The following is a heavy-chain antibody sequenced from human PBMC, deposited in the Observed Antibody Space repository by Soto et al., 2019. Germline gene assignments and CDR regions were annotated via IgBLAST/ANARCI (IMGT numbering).Heavy chain of an antibody. Sequence: VQLVESGGGLVQPGGSLRLSCAASGFTFSSYNMNWVRQAPGKGLEWISYIRSNSDTINYADSVKGRFTISRDNAKNSLYLQMNSLRAEDTAFYYCARRYCDYIAAFDIWGQGTMVTVSS. CDR3: ARRYCDYIAAFDI. CDR1: GFTFSSYN. D-gene: IGHD4-17*01. V-gene: IGHV3-48*01. CDR2: IRSNSDTI. J-gene: IGHJ3*02.